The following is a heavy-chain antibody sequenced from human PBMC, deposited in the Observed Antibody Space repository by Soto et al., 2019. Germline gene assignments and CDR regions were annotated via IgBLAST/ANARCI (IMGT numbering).Heavy chain of an antibody. CDR2: IYPGDSDT. Sequence: GESLKISCKGSGYSFTSYWIVRVRQMPGKGLEWMGSIYPGDSDTRYSPSFQGRVTISADKSINTAYLQWDSLKASDTAMYFCARHKGYCSGVSCYGMDVWGQGATVTVSS. D-gene: IGHD2-15*01. V-gene: IGHV5-51*01. CDR1: GYSFTSYW. J-gene: IGHJ6*02. CDR3: ARHKGYCSGVSCYGMDV.